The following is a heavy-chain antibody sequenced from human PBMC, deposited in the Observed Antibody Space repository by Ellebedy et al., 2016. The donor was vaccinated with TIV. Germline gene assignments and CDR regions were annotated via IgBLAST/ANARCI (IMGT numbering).Heavy chain of an antibody. CDR3: ARDLYYDSSGAGDY. Sequence: DSVKGRFTISRDNAKNSVYLQMNSLRAEDTAVYYCARDLYYDSSGAGDYWGQGTLVTVSS. D-gene: IGHD3-22*01. J-gene: IGHJ4*02. V-gene: IGHV3-21*01.